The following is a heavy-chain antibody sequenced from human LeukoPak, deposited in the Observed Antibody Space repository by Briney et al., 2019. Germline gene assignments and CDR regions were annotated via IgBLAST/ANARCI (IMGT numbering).Heavy chain of an antibody. CDR2: IRYDGSNK. D-gene: IGHD2-2*01. CDR1: GFTFSTYD. V-gene: IGHV3-30*02. J-gene: IGHJ4*02. Sequence: PGRSLRLSCAASGFTFSTYDMHWVRQAPGKGLEWVAFIRYDGSNKYYADSVKGRFTISRDNSKNTLYLQMNSLRAEDTAVYYCAKDKGRGYQLPSSPVDYWGQGTLVTVSS. CDR3: AKDKGRGYQLPSSPVDY.